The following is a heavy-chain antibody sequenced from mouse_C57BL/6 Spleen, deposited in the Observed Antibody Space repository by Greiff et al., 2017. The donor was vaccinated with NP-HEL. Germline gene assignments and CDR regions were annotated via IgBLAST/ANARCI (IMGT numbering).Heavy chain of an antibody. Sequence: QVQLKQSGPGLVQPSQSLSITCTVSGFSLTSYGVHWVRQSPGKGLEWLGVIWSGGSTDYNAAFISRLSISKDNSKSQVFFKMNSLQADDTAIYYCARLTRGFYAMDYWGQGTSVTVSS. CDR2: IWSGGST. V-gene: IGHV2-2*01. J-gene: IGHJ4*01. CDR1: GFSLTSYG. D-gene: IGHD1-3*01. CDR3: ARLTRGFYAMDY.